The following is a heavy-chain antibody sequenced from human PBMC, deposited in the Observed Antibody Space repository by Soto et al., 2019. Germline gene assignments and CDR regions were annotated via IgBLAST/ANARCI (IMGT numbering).Heavy chain of an antibody. CDR2: IYSGGST. CDR3: ARVTSAGLLWFGESSGWFDP. J-gene: IGHJ5*02. V-gene: IGHV3-53*01. Sequence: GGSLRLSCAASGFTVSSNYMSWVRQAPGEGLEWVSVIYSGGSTYYADSVKGRFTISRDNSKNTLYLQMNSLSAEDTAVYYCARVTSAGLLWFGESSGWFDPWGQGTLVTVSS. D-gene: IGHD3-10*01. CDR1: GFTVSSNY.